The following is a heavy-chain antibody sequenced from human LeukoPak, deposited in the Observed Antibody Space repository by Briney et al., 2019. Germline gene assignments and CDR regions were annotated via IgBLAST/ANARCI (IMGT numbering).Heavy chain of an antibody. CDR1: GFTFSSYS. V-gene: IGHV3-21*01. J-gene: IGHJ4*02. Sequence: PGGSLRLSCAASGFTFSSYSMNWVRQAPGKGLEWVSSISSSSSYIYYADSVKGRFTISRDNAKNSLYLQMNSLRAEDTAVYYCARGGVPARHSSGYYTPTYLDYWGQGTLVTVSP. CDR2: ISSSSSYI. D-gene: IGHD3-22*01. CDR3: ARGGVPARHSSGYYTPTYLDY.